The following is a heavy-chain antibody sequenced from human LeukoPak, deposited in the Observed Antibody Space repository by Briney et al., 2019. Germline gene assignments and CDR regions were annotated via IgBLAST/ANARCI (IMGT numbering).Heavy chain of an antibody. D-gene: IGHD3-22*01. CDR2: IYYSGST. V-gene: IGHV4-59*08. CDR1: GGSISSYY. J-gene: IGHJ3*02. CDR3: ARLNYYDSSGYYSPHDAFDI. Sequence: PSETLSLTCTVSGGSISSYYWSWIRQPPGKGLEWIGYIYYSGSTNYNPSLKSRVTISVDTSKNQFSLKLSSVTAADTAVCYCARLNYYDSSGYYSPHDAFDIWGQGTMVTVSS.